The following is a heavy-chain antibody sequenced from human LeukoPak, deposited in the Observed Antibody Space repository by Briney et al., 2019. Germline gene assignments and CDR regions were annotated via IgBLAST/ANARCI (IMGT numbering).Heavy chain of an antibody. V-gene: IGHV4-34*01. CDR1: GGSFSGYY. CDR3: ARELRFSYFDY. D-gene: IGHD3-16*01. Sequence: SETLSLTCAVYGGSFSGYYWSWIRQPPGKGLEWIGEINHSGSTNYNPSLKSRVTISVDTSKNQFSLKLSSVTAADTAVYYCARELRFSYFDYWGQGTLVTVSS. J-gene: IGHJ4*02. CDR2: INHSGST.